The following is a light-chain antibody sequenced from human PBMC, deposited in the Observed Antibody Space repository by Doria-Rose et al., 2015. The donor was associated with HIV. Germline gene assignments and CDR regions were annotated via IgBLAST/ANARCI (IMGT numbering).Light chain of an antibody. J-gene: IGKJ1*01. Sequence: TQSPGTLSLSPGERATLSCMASQRFSSTYLAWYQQKPGQAPSLLIYDGSTRATGIPDRFSASGSGTDFTLTINRLEPEDFALYYCHQYGTSWTFGQGTKVEI. CDR1: QRFSSTY. CDR3: HQYGTSWT. CDR2: DGS. V-gene: IGKV3-20*01.